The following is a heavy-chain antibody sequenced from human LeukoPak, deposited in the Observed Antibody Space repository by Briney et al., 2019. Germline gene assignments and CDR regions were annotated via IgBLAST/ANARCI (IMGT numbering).Heavy chain of an antibody. CDR2: ISHDGNNK. D-gene: IGHD6-19*01. CDR3: ARDIGGPNQWLVPGRYYYYGMDV. CDR1: GITFSSYG. Sequence: GGSLRLSCAASGITFSSYGMYWVRQAPGKGLEWVAVISHDGNNKYYADSVKGRFTISRDNSKNTLYLQMNSLRAEDTAVYYCARDIGGPNQWLVPGRYYYYGMDVWGQGTTVTVSS. V-gene: IGHV3-30*03. J-gene: IGHJ6*02.